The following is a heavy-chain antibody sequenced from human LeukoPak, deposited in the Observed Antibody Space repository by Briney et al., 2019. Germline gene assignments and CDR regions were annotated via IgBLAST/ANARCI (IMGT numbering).Heavy chain of an antibody. CDR3: ARVSVTYSSGWYGWFDP. J-gene: IGHJ5*02. Sequence: ASVKVSCKASGYTFTSYYMHWVRQAPGQGLEWMGIINPSGGSTSYAQKFQGRVTITRDTSTSTVYMELSSLRSEDTAVYYCARVSVTYSSGWYGWFDPWGQGTLVTVSS. CDR1: GYTFTSYY. V-gene: IGHV1-46*01. CDR2: INPSGGST. D-gene: IGHD6-19*01.